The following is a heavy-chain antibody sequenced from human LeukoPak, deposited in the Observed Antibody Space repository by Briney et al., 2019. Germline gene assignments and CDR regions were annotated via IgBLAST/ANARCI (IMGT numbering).Heavy chain of an antibody. J-gene: IGHJ6*02. CDR3: ARGPILLWLHNGMDV. Sequence: GGSLRLSCTGSGFTFGDHAMAWVRQAPGKGLEWVGFIRSEAYGETTEYAASVRDRFTISRDNSRSVAYLQMNSLKAEDTAMYYCARGPILLWLHNGMDVWGQGTTVTVFS. CDR2: IRSEAYGETT. V-gene: IGHV3-49*04. D-gene: IGHD3-10*01. CDR1: GFTFGDHA.